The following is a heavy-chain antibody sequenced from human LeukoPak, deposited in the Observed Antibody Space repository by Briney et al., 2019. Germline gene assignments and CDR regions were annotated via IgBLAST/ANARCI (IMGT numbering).Heavy chain of an antibody. CDR3: ARGGRYRAAAGTGRGDYFDY. CDR1: GFTFSDYY. CDR2: ISSSGSTI. V-gene: IGHV3-11*04. D-gene: IGHD6-13*01. Sequence: GGSLRLSCAASGFTFSDYYMSWIRQAPGKGLEWVSYISSSGSTIYYADSVKGRFTISRDNAKNSLYLQMNSLRAEDTAVYYCARGGRYRAAAGTGRGDYFDYWGQGTLVTVSS. J-gene: IGHJ4*02.